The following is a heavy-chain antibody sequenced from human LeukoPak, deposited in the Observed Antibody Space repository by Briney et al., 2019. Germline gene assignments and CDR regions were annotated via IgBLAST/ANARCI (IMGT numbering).Heavy chain of an antibody. CDR1: GFTFDDYA. Sequence: GGSLRLSCAASGFTFDDYAMHWVRQAPGKGLEWVSGISWNSGSIGYADSVKGRFTISRDNAKNSLYLQMNSLGAEDTALYYCAKGLYSSGREVFDYWGQGTLVTVSS. D-gene: IGHD6-19*01. CDR2: ISWNSGSI. V-gene: IGHV3-9*01. J-gene: IGHJ4*02. CDR3: AKGLYSSGREVFDY.